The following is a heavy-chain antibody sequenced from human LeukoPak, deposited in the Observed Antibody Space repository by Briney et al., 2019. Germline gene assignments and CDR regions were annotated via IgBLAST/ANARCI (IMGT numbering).Heavy chain of an antibody. CDR3: ARAGDSFGKVSDY. CDR2: ISSSSSYI. V-gene: IGHV3-21*01. Sequence: GGSLRLSCAASGFTFSSYSMNWVRQAPGKGLEWVSSISSSSSYIYYADSVKGRFTISRDNAKNSLYLQMNSLRAEDTAVYYCARAGDSFGKVSDYWGQGTLVTVSS. D-gene: IGHD5-18*01. CDR1: GFTFSSYS. J-gene: IGHJ4*02.